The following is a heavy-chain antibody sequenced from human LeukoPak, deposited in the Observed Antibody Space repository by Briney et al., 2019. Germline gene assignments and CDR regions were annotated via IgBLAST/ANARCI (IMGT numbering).Heavy chain of an antibody. CDR1: GFTFSSYA. CDR2: ISGSGGST. D-gene: IGHD6-19*01. CDR3: AKVWDSSGWTWIDY. J-gene: IGHJ4*02. Sequence: GGSLRLSCAASGFTFSSYAMSWVRQAPGKGLEWVSAISGSGGSTYYADSVKGRFTISRDNSKNTLYLQMNSLRAEDTAVYYCAKVWDSSGWTWIDYWGQGILVTVSS. V-gene: IGHV3-23*01.